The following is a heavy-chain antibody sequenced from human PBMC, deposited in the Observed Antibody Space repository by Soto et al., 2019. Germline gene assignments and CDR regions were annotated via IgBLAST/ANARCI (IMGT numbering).Heavy chain of an antibody. CDR3: ARDVVVVPAANWFDP. CDR2: ISAYNGNT. CDR1: GYTFTSYG. D-gene: IGHD2-2*01. V-gene: IGHV1-18*01. Sequence: ASVKVSCKASGYTFTSYGISWVRQAPGQGLEWMGWISAYNGNTNYAQKLQGRVTMTTDTSTSTAYMELRSLRSDDTAVYYCARDVVVVPAANWFDPWGQGTLVTVSS. J-gene: IGHJ5*02.